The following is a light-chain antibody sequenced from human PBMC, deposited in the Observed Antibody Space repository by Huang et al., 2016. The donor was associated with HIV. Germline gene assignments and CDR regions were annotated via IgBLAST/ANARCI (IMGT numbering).Light chain of an antibody. J-gene: IGKJ1*01. CDR2: GAS. CDR1: QSVRSN. CDR3: QQYNNWPRT. V-gene: IGKV3-15*01. Sequence: EIVMTQSPATLSVSPGERATLSCRASQSVRSNLARYRQKPGQAPRLLMYGASTRATGIPDSFTGSGSGTEFTLTISSLQSEDFAVYYCQQYNNWPRTFGQGTKVESK.